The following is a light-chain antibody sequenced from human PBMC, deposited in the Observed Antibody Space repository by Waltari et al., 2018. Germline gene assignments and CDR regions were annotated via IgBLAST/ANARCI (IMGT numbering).Light chain of an antibody. CDR3: QQSYSTPPWT. J-gene: IGKJ1*01. CDR1: QSISSY. V-gene: IGKV1-39*01. CDR2: AAS. Sequence: DIQMTQSPSSLSASVVDRVIITCRASQSISSYLNWYQQKPGKAPKLLIYAASSLQSGVPSRFSSSGSGTEFTLTISSLQPEDFATYYCQQSYSTPPWTFGQGTKVEIK.